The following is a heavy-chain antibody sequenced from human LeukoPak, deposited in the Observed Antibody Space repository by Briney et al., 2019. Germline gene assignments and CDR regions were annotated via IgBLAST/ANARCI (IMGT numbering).Heavy chain of an antibody. D-gene: IGHD2-2*02. CDR3: ASGPIYCSSTSCYNRGWFDP. CDR1: GGSISSYY. J-gene: IGHJ5*02. V-gene: IGHV4-59*01. Sequence: PSETLSLTCTVSGGSISSYYWSWIRQPPGQGLEWIGNTYYSGSTNYNPSLKSRVTISVDTSKNQFSLQLSSVTAADTAVYYCASGPIYCSSTSCYNRGWFDPWGQGTLVTVYS. CDR2: TYYSGST.